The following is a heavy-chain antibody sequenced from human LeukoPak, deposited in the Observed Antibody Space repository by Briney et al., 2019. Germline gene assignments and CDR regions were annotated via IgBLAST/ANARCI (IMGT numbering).Heavy chain of an antibody. CDR1: GGSLSTYY. D-gene: IGHD3-22*01. J-gene: IGHJ5*02. V-gene: IGHV4-59*01. CDR3: ARASGGYYNNWFDP. CDR2: IYYTGST. Sequence: PSETLSLTCTVSGGSLSTYYWSWIRQPPGKGLEWMGYIYYTGSTNYNPSLKSRVTISVDTSKNQFSLRLSSVPAADTAVYYCARASGGYYNNWFDPWGQGTLVTVSS.